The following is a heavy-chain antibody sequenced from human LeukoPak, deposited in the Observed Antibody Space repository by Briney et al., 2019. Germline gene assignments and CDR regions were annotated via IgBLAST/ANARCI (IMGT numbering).Heavy chain of an antibody. D-gene: IGHD3-16*01. CDR2: MKGTGET. CDR3: ARASWVSSADAVW. J-gene: IGHJ4*02. V-gene: IGHV3-23*01. Sequence: GRSLRLACAASGLSFSSVAMSWVRQAPARGLEWLSSMKGTGETFYADSVRGRFTLSRDDSRNTVYLQLNNLRVEDTAVYYCARASWVSSADAVWWGQGTVVTVSS. CDR1: GLSFSSVA.